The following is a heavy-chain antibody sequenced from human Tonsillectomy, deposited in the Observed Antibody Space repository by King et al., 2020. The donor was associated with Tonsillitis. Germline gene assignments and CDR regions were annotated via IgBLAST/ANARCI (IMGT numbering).Heavy chain of an antibody. CDR3: ASSTYDSSGYSVSYFDY. Sequence: VQLQESGPGLVKPSQTLSLTCTVSGGSISGGGYYWSWIRQHPGKGLEWIGYIYYTGSTSYNPSLKSRVTISVDTSKNQFSLKLSSVTAADTAVYYCASSTYDSSGYSVSYFDYWGQGTLVTVSS. CDR1: GGSISGGGYY. CDR2: IYYTGST. V-gene: IGHV4-31*03. D-gene: IGHD3-22*01. J-gene: IGHJ4*02.